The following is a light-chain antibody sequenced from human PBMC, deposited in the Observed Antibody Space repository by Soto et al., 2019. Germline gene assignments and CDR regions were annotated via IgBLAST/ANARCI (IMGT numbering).Light chain of an antibody. CDR1: VLTKQY. CDR2: KDS. Sequence: SYELTQPPSVSVSPGQTARIPCSGAVLTKQYAYWYQQKPGQAPVLVIYKDSERPSGVPERFSGSSAGTTVTLTISGVQAADEADYYCQSADSSGTYVFGTGTKLTVL. J-gene: IGLJ1*01. CDR3: QSADSSGTYV. V-gene: IGLV3-25*03.